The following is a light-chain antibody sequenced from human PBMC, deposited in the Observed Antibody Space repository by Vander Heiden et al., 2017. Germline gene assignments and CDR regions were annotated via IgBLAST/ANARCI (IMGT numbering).Light chain of an antibody. CDR2: GAS. V-gene: IGKV3-20*01. CDR3: QQYHSSPYT. CDR1: QNITNTF. J-gene: IGKJ2*01. Sequence: DIVLTQSPGTLSLSPGERAALSCRASQNITNTFLVWYQQKPGQAPRLLIYGASSRATGIPDRFSGSGSGTEFTLTISRLEPEDFAVFYCQQYHSSPYTFGQGTRLDIK.